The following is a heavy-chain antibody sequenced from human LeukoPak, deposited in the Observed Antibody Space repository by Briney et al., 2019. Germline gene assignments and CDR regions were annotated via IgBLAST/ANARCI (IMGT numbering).Heavy chain of an antibody. CDR1: GYTFTTYA. CDR2: ITTNIHNT. D-gene: IGHD4-23*01. Sequence: AAVKVTLMSSGYTFTTYAISSVRQAPGQGLEWMGGITTNIHNTKYAQKLQGRVTMTTDTSTSTAYMELRSLRSDDTAVYYCARGGKAFDYWGQGTLITVSA. J-gene: IGHJ4*02. V-gene: IGHV1-18*01. CDR3: ARGGKAFDY.